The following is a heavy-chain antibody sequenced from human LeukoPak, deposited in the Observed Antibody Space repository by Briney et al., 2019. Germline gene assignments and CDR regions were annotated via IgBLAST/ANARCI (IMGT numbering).Heavy chain of an antibody. CDR1: GDSLNTDY. CDR2: VASSGTS. CDR3: ARVVRGVVTSNWFDP. Sequence: PSETLSLTCTVSGDSLNTDYWAWIRQTPGKELEWIAFVASSGTSNYNPSLKSRVSISIDPSKNQFSLALTSVTPADTAVYYCARVVRGVVTSNWFDPWGQGTLVSVSS. J-gene: IGHJ5*02. V-gene: IGHV4-59*01. D-gene: IGHD2-21*02.